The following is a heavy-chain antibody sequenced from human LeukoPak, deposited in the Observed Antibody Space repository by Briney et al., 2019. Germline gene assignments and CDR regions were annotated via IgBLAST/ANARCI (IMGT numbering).Heavy chain of an antibody. Sequence: ASVKVSCKXSGYTFTSYYMHWVRQAPGQGLEWLGIINPSGGSTSYSQKFQGRVTMTRDTSTITVYMELSSLRSEDTAVYYCARDSLELRGKGENAFDIWGQGTMVTVSS. CDR2: INPSGGST. V-gene: IGHV1-46*01. J-gene: IGHJ3*02. D-gene: IGHD1-7*01. CDR3: ARDSLELRGKGENAFDI. CDR1: GYTFTSYY.